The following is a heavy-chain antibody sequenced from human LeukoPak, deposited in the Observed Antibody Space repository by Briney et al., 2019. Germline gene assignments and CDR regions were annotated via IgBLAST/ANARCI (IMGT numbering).Heavy chain of an antibody. J-gene: IGHJ5*02. Sequence: ASVKVSCKASGYAFTSYYMHWVRQAPGQGLEWMGIINPSGGSTSYAQKFQGRVTMTRDTSTSTVYMELSSLRSEDTAVYYCARGVHDYGGNLNWFDPWGQGTLVTVSS. CDR2: INPSGGST. CDR1: GYAFTSYY. V-gene: IGHV1-46*01. D-gene: IGHD4-23*01. CDR3: ARGVHDYGGNLNWFDP.